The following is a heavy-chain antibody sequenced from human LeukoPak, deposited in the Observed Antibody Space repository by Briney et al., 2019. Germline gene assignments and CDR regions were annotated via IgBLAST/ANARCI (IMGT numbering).Heavy chain of an antibody. Sequence: PGGSLRLSCAASGFTFSSHRMHWVRQVPGKGLLWVSRINKDGSSTSYADSVKGRFTLSRDNAKNTLYLQMNSVRADDAAMYYCARDFIRGIVDYWGQGALVTVSS. D-gene: IGHD1-26*01. J-gene: IGHJ4*02. CDR3: ARDFIRGIVDY. CDR1: GFTFSSHR. V-gene: IGHV3-74*01. CDR2: INKDGSST.